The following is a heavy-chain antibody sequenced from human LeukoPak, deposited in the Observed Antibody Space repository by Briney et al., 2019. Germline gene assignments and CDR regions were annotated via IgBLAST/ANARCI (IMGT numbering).Heavy chain of an antibody. D-gene: IGHD1-14*01. CDR3: ARNHFNQNVFDV. CDR1: GFTFSSYG. Sequence: PGGSLRLSCAASGFTFSSYGMHWVRQAPGKGLEWVAVISYDGSSKYYADSVKGRFAISTDNSKNTVYLQMDSLRTDDTAVYYCARNHFNQNVFDVWGQGTMVTVSS. V-gene: IGHV3-30*03. J-gene: IGHJ3*01. CDR2: ISYDGSSK.